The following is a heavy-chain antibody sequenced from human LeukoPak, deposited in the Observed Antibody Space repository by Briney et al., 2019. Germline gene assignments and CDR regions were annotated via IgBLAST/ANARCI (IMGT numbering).Heavy chain of an antibody. Sequence: GGSLRLSCAASTFTFSSYGMHWVRQAPGKGLEGVAVISYDGSNKYYADSVKGRFTISRDNSKNTLYLQMTSLRSEDTAVYYCAKNFGYYYDSSGYYFPPVDYWGQGTLVTVSS. CDR2: ISYDGSNK. D-gene: IGHD3-22*01. CDR3: AKNFGYYYDSSGYYFPPVDY. V-gene: IGHV3-30*18. CDR1: TFTFSSYG. J-gene: IGHJ4*02.